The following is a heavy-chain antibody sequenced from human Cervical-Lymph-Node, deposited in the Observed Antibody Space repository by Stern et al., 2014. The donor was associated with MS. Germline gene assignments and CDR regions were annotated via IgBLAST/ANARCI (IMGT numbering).Heavy chain of an antibody. CDR3: ASSQWLVETFDV. CDR2: INHSGTT. D-gene: IGHD6-19*01. V-gene: IGHV4-34*01. Sequence: QVQLQQWGAGLLKPSETLSLTCAVYSGSFSGYSWTWIRQPPGKGLEWIGGINHSGTTNYNPSLKSRVSISVDTSKKQLSLNLSSVTAADTAVYYCASSQWLVETFDVWGQGTMVSVSS. CDR1: SGSFSGYS. J-gene: IGHJ3*01.